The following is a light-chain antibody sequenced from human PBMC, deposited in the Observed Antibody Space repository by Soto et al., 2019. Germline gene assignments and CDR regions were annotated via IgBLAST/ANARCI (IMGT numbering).Light chain of an antibody. CDR2: EIN. V-gene: IGLV2-8*01. CDR1: SSDVGAYDY. Sequence: QSALSEAPSASGSRGQSVTISCTGTSSDVGAYDYVSWYQQHPGKAPKLMIYEINKRPSGVPDRFSGSKSGNKASLTVSGLQAEDDVYYYCSSFAGSKNLNYVFGNATEATV. CDR3: SSFAGSKNLNYV. J-gene: IGLJ1*01.